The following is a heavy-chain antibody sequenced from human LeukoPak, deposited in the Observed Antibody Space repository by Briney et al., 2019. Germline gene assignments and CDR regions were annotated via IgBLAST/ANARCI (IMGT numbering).Heavy chain of an antibody. CDR3: ARLQRSGYVPTRGTNYYGMDV. CDR1: GGSISSSSYY. V-gene: IGHV4-39*07. CDR2: IYYSGST. D-gene: IGHD5-12*01. Sequence: SETLSLTCTVSGGSISSSSYYWGWIRQPPGKGLEWIGSIYYSGSTYYNPSLKSRVTISVDTSKNQFSLKLSSVTAADTAVYYCARLQRSGYVPTRGTNYYGMDVWGQGTTVTVSS. J-gene: IGHJ6*02.